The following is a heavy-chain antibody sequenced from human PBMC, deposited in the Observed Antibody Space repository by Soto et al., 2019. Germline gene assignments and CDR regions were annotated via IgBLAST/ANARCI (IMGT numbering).Heavy chain of an antibody. J-gene: IGHJ3*01. D-gene: IGHD3-22*01. CDR2: IYYSGTT. CDR3: ARSPAYFYDVTDSLHVFDV. Sequence: QVQLQESGPGQVKPSQTLSLTCTVSGGSITSGDYYWSWLRQPPGTGLEWIANIYYSGTTNYKPSLRSRLTISMDTSRNQFSLKVTSVTAADTAIYYCARSPAYFYDVTDSLHVFDVWGQGTMVTVSS. CDR1: GGSITSGDYY. V-gene: IGHV4-30-4*01.